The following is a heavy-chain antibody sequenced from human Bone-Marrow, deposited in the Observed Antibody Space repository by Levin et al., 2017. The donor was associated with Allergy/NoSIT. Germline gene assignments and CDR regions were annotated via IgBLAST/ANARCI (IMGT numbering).Heavy chain of an antibody. CDR1: GFTFSDYY. V-gene: IGHV3-11*05. Sequence: GGSLRLSCAASGFTFSDYYMSWIRQAPGKGLEWVSYISSSSSYTNYADSVKGRFTISRDNAKNSLYLQMNSLRAEDTAVYYCARDRDIGIAVAGRNFDYWGQGTLVTVSS. D-gene: IGHD6-19*01. CDR3: ARDRDIGIAVAGRNFDY. CDR2: ISSSSSYT. J-gene: IGHJ4*02.